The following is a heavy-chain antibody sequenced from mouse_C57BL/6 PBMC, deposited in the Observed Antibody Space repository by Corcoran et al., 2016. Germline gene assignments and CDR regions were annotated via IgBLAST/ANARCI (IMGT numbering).Heavy chain of an antibody. V-gene: IGHV13-2*01. Sequence: QVQLIETGGDLVRPGNSLKLSCVTSGFTFSDYRMHWLRQPPGKRLEWIAVIPVKSDNFGANYAESVKGRFAISRDDSKSSVYLEMNRLREEDTATYFCSRGNSEGFPYWGQGTLVTVSP. CDR3: SRGNSEGFPY. CDR2: IPVKSDNFGA. D-gene: IGHD2-1*01. J-gene: IGHJ3*01. CDR1: GFTFSDYR.